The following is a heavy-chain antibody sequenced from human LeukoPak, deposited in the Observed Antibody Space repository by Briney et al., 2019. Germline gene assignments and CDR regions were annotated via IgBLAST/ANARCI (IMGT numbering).Heavy chain of an antibody. Sequence: ASVKVSCKASGYTFTSYDINWARQATGQGLEWMGWMNPNSGNTGYAQKFQGRVTITRNTSISTAYMELSSLRSEDTAVYYCVRVVRSRGARKFDYWGQGTLVTVSS. CDR1: GYTFTSYD. CDR3: VRVVRSRGARKFDY. CDR2: MNPNSGNT. V-gene: IGHV1-8*03. D-gene: IGHD3-10*01. J-gene: IGHJ4*02.